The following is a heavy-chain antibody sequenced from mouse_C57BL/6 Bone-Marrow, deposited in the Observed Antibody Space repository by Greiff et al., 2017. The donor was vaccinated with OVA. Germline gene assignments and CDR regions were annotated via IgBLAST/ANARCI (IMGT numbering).Heavy chain of an antibody. Sequence: EVKLMESGGGLVKPGGSLKLSCAASGFTFSDYGMHWVRQAPEKGLEWVAYISSGSSTIYYADTVKGRFTISRDNAKSTLFLQMTILRSEDTAMYYCARYYDYHYYAMDYWGQGTSVTVSS. V-gene: IGHV5-17*01. J-gene: IGHJ4*01. CDR3: ARYYDYHYYAMDY. CDR1: GFTFSDYG. CDR2: ISSGSSTI. D-gene: IGHD2-4*01.